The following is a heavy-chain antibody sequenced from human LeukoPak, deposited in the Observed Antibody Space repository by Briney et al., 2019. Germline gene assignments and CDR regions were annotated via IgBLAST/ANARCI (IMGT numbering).Heavy chain of an antibody. Sequence: GGSLRLSCAASGFSFTTYWMSWVHQTPGKGLEWVANINQDETEKYYVDSVKGRFTISRDNAKNSLFLRMNSLRAEDTAVYYCATGYSSGWYFYFQHWGQGALVTVSS. V-gene: IGHV3-7*01. CDR2: INQDETEK. CDR3: ATGYSSGWYFYFQH. D-gene: IGHD6-19*01. J-gene: IGHJ1*01. CDR1: GFSFTTYW.